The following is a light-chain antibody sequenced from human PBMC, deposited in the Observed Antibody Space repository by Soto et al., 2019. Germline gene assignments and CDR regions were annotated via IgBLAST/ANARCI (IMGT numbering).Light chain of an antibody. V-gene: IGKV1-39*01. CDR2: AAS. CDR1: QSFSSY. CDR3: QQSYSTPMYT. J-gene: IGKJ2*01. Sequence: DIQMTQSPSSLSASVGDRVTIPCRASQSFSSYLNWYQQKPGKAPKLLIYAASSLQSGVPSRFSGSGSGTDFTLTISSLQPEDFATYYCQQSYSTPMYTFGQGTKLEIK.